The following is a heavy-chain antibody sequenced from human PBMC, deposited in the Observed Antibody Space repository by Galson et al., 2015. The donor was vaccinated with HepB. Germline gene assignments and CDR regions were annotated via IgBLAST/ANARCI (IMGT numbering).Heavy chain of an antibody. Sequence: SLRLSCAASGFTFSSYGMHWVRQAPGKGLEWVAVIWYDGSNKYYADSVKGRFTISRDNSKNTLYLQMNSLRAEDTAVYYCARARWGPHTDYYYMDVWGKGTTVTVSS. CDR1: GFTFSSYG. D-gene: IGHD2-21*02. CDR3: ARARWGPHTDYYYMDV. CDR2: IWYDGSNK. J-gene: IGHJ6*03. V-gene: IGHV3-33*01.